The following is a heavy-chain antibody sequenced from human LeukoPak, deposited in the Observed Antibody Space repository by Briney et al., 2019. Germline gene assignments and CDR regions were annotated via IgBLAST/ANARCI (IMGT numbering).Heavy chain of an antibody. CDR3: ARGGPQLGNYFDY. J-gene: IGHJ4*02. Sequence: KPSETLSLTCAVYGGSFSGYYWSWIRQPPGKGLEWIGEINHSGSTNYNPSLKSRVTISVDTSKNQFSLKLSSVTAADTAVYYCARGGPQLGNYFDYWGQGTLVTVSS. V-gene: IGHV4-34*01. CDR1: GGSFSGYY. CDR2: INHSGST. D-gene: IGHD7-27*01.